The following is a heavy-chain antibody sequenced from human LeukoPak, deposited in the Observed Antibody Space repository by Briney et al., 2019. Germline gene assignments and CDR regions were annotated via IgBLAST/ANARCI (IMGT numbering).Heavy chain of an antibody. Sequence: SETLSLTCTVFGGSISSYYWSWIRQPAGKGLEWIGRIYTSGSTNYNPSLKSRVTMSVDTSKNQFSLKLSSVTAADTAVYYCARTLYYYDSSGYKGGYFDYWGQGTLVTVSS. D-gene: IGHD3-22*01. CDR2: IYTSGST. V-gene: IGHV4-4*07. CDR3: ARTLYYYDSSGYKGGYFDY. CDR1: GGSISSYY. J-gene: IGHJ4*02.